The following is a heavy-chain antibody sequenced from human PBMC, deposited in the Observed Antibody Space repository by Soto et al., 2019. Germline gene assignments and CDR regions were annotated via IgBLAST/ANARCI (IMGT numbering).Heavy chain of an antibody. D-gene: IGHD3-16*01. Sequence: QVQLVQSGAEVKKPGASVKVSCEASGYIFIHYYIHWVRQAPGQGLEGMAIINPKGGSTNYAQEFQGRSNVDRDPSPSTGSMGLNSLGSGDTAVFFLGRSLLQGDFWGQGTPGSGSP. J-gene: IGHJ4*02. CDR2: INPKGGST. CDR3: GRSLLQGDF. V-gene: IGHV1-46*01. CDR1: GYIFIHYY.